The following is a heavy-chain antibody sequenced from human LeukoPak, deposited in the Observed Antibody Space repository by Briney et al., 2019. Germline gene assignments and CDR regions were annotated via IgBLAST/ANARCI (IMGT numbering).Heavy chain of an antibody. CDR3: AIIPRAAAGPSARSPFHY. CDR1: GFIFSSYW. Sequence: GGSLRLSCAASGFIFSSYWMTWVRQAPGKAPEWVANIRHDGREKYYVGSVKGRFIISRDNAKNSLYLQMNSLRAEDTAVYYCAIIPRAAAGPSARSPFHYWGQGTLVTVSS. J-gene: IGHJ4*02. V-gene: IGHV3-7*01. D-gene: IGHD6-13*01. CDR2: IRHDGREK.